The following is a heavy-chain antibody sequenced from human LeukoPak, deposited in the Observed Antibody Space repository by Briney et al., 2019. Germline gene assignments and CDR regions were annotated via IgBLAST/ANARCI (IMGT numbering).Heavy chain of an antibody. Sequence: ASVKVSCKASGYTFTNYGISWVRQAPGQGLEWMGWISISKGNTIHGPKLLDRVTMTRDTSTSTAYMELRSLRSDDTAVYYCARDKRYALDIWGQGTMVTVSS. D-gene: IGHD6-25*01. CDR2: ISISKGNT. CDR3: ARDKRYALDI. CDR1: GYTFTNYG. J-gene: IGHJ3*02. V-gene: IGHV1-18*01.